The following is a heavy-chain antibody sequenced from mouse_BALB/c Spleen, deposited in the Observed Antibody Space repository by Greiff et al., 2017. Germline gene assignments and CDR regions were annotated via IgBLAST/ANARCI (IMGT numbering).Heavy chain of an antibody. CDR2: INSNGGST. Sequence: EVKLMESGGGLVQPGGSLKLSCAASGFTFSSYGMSWVRQTPDKRLELVATINSNGGSTYYPDSVKGRFTISRDNAKNTLYLQMSSLKSEDTAMYYCARGYYGYVNYWGQGTTLTVSS. CDR3: ARGYYGYVNY. D-gene: IGHD1-2*01. J-gene: IGHJ2*01. CDR1: GFTFSSYG. V-gene: IGHV5-6-3*01.